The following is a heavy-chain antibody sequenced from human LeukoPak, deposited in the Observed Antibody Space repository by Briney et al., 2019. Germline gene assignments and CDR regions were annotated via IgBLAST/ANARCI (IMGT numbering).Heavy chain of an antibody. V-gene: IGHV1-69*13. CDR3: ASGEATVTTYPLRDSHYYYYGMDV. J-gene: IGHJ6*02. D-gene: IGHD4-17*01. CDR1: GYTFTSYG. Sequence: ASVKVSCKASGYTFTSYGISWVRQAPGQGLEWMGGIIPIFGTANYAQKFQGRVTITADESTSTAYMELSSLRSEDTAVYYCASGEATVTTYPLRDSHYYYYGMDVWGQGTTVTVSS. CDR2: IIPIFGTA.